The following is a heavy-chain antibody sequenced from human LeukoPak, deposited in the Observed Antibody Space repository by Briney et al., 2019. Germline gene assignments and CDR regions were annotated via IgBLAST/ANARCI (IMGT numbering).Heavy chain of an antibody. Sequence: SETLSLTCTASGGSISSYYWSWIRQPPGKGLEWIGYIYYSGSTNYNPSLKSRVTISVDTSKNQFSLKLSSVTAADTAVYYCARVAPGYYDSSGYPVTSFDYWGQGTLVTVSS. V-gene: IGHV4-59*01. CDR3: ARVAPGYYDSSGYPVTSFDY. CDR2: IYYSGST. J-gene: IGHJ4*02. CDR1: GGSISSYY. D-gene: IGHD3-22*01.